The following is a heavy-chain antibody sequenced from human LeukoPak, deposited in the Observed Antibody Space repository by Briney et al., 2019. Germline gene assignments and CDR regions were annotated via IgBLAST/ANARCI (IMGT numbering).Heavy chain of an antibody. J-gene: IGHJ4*02. CDR2: IYYSGST. D-gene: IGHD3-22*01. CDR1: GGSISSSSYY. V-gene: IGHV4-39*01. CDR3: ARLTYDSAIYYFDY. Sequence: SETLSLTCTVSGGSISSSSYYWGWIRQPPGKGLEWIGSIYYSGSTYYNPSLKSRVTISVDTSKNQFSLKLSSVTAADTAVYYCARLTYDSAIYYFDYWGQGTLATVSS.